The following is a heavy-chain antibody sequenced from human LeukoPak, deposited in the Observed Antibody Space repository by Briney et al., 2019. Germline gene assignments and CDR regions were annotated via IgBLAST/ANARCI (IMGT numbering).Heavy chain of an antibody. CDR3: ARDMLVVPAAID. D-gene: IGHD2-2*02. V-gene: IGHV3-48*02. CDR2: ISSSSSTI. Sequence: GGVLRLSCAASGFTFSSYSMNWVRQAPGKRPEWVSYISSSSSTIYYADSVKGRFTISRDNAKNSLYLQMNSLRDEDTAVYYCARDMLVVPAAIDWGQGTLVTVSS. CDR1: GFTFSSYS. J-gene: IGHJ4*02.